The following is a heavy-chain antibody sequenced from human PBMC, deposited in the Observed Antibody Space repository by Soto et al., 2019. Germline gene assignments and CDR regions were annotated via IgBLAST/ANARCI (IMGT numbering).Heavy chain of an antibody. V-gene: IGHV4-59*01. Sequence: PSETLSLTCTVSGGSISSYYWSWIRQPPGKGLEWIGYIYYSGSTNYNPSLKSRVTISVDTSKNQFSLKLSSVTAADTAVYYCARGLGFGESNWFDPWGQGTLVTVSS. CDR3: ARGLGFGESNWFDP. CDR2: IYYSGST. D-gene: IGHD3-10*01. CDR1: GGSISSYY. J-gene: IGHJ5*02.